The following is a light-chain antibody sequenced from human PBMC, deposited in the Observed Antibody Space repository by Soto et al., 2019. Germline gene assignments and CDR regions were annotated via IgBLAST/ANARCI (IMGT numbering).Light chain of an antibody. J-gene: IGLJ1*01. Sequence: SYELTQPPSVSVAPGQSARITCEGNNIGSNSVNWYQQRPGQAPVLVVFDDTDRPSGIPERFSGSNSGNTATLTISRVEAGDEADYYCQVWDSSSDHSVFGTGTKVTVL. V-gene: IGLV3-21*02. CDR1: NIGSNS. CDR2: DDT. CDR3: QVWDSSSDHSV.